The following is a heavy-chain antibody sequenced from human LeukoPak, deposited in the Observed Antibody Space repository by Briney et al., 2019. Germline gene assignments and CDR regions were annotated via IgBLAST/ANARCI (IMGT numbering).Heavy chain of an antibody. J-gene: IGHJ6*04. CDR2: INHSGST. CDR1: GGSFSGYY. D-gene: IGHD3-10*01. Sequence: SETLSLTCAVYGGSFSGYYWSWIRQPPGKGLEWIGEINHSGSTNYNPSLKSRVTISVDTSKNQFSLKLSSVTAADTAVYYCARVMVRGVINRGDVWGKGTTVTVSS. CDR3: ARVMVRGVINRGDV. V-gene: IGHV4-34*01.